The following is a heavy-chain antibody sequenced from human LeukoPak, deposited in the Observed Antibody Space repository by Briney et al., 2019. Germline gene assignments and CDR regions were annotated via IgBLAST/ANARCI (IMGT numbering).Heavy chain of an antibody. CDR1: GYTFTSYD. CDR3: ASRPVEMATITFFEPTGYFDY. D-gene: IGHD5-24*01. CDR2: MNPNSGNT. Sequence: ASVKVSCKASGYTFTSYDINWVRQATGQGLEWMGWMNPNSGNTGYAQKFQGRVTMTRITSISTAYMELSSLRSEDTAVYYCASRPVEMATITFFEPTGYFDYWGQGTLVTVSS. J-gene: IGHJ4*02. V-gene: IGHV1-8*01.